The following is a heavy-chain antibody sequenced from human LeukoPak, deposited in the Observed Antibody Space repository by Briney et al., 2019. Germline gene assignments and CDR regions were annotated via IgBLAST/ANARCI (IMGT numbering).Heavy chain of an antibody. Sequence: GGSLRLSCAASGFTFRSYEMNWVRQAPGKGLEWVSYISSSGNTIYYADSVKGRFTTSRDNAKNSLSLQMNSLRVEDTAVYYCARDGAQTDYYYGLDVWGQGTTVTVSS. V-gene: IGHV3-48*03. D-gene: IGHD3-16*01. CDR1: GFTFRSYE. J-gene: IGHJ6*02. CDR3: ARDGAQTDYYYGLDV. CDR2: ISSSGNTI.